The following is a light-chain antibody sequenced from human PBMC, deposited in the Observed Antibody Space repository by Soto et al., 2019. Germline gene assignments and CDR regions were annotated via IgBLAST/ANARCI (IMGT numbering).Light chain of an antibody. V-gene: IGLV1-40*01. CDR1: SSNIGANYD. J-gene: IGLJ3*02. CDR2: GNI. Sequence: HSVLTQPPSVSGTPGQRVTISCTRSSSNIGANYDVQYYQQLPRAATKLLIYGNINRPPGVPDRYSCSKSGTSASLAITWLLVQDEGDADCQSSAASVSGSGGMFGGGTKLTVL. CDR3: QSSAASVSGSGGM.